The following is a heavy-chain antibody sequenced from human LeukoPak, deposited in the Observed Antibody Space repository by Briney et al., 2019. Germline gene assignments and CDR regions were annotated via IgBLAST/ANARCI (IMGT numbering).Heavy chain of an antibody. CDR1: GFTFTSYG. D-gene: IGHD3-16*02. CDR3: ARDRSPWALMVTFGGVIVPSFDY. Sequence: PGGSLRLSCAASGFTFTSYGISWVRQAPGQGLEWMGWISAYNGNTNYAQKLQGRVTMTTDTSTTTAYMELRSLRSDDTAVYYCARDRSPWALMVTFGGVIVPSFDYWGQGTLVTVST. V-gene: IGHV1-18*01. J-gene: IGHJ4*02. CDR2: ISAYNGNT.